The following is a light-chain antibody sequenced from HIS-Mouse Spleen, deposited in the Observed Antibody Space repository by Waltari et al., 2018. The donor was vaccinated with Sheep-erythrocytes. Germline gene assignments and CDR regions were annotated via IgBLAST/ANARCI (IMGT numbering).Light chain of an antibody. Sequence: QSVLTQPPSASGTPGQRVTISCSGSSSNIGSNTVNCYQQLPGTAPNLLIYSNNKRPSGVPDRFSGSQSGTSASLAISGLQSEDEADYYCAAWDDSLNGYVFGTGTKVTVL. CDR3: AAWDDSLNGYV. J-gene: IGLJ1*01. CDR2: SNN. V-gene: IGLV1-44*01. CDR1: SSNIGSNT.